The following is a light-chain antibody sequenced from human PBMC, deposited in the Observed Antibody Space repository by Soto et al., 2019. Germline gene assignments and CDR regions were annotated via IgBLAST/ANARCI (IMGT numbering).Light chain of an antibody. Sequence: AIQMTQATSSLSASVGDRVTITCRASQGIRNDLGWYQQKPGKAPKLLIYAASSLQSGVPSRFSGSGSGTDFTLTISSLQPEDFAPYYCLQNYNSLTFGGGTKVEIK. CDR1: QGIRND. CDR3: LQNYNSLT. CDR2: AAS. J-gene: IGKJ4*01. V-gene: IGKV1-6*01.